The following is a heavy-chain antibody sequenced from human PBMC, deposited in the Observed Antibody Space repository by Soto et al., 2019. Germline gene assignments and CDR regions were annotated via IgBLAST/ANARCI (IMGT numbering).Heavy chain of an antibody. Sequence: QITLKESGPTLVKPTQTLTLTCTFSGFSLSSDAVGVNWIRQPPGKALECLALIYWNDDNRYSPSLSSRLTITTDTSNNQVVLTMTNMEPGDTATYYCAHGSGWLSDYWGQGILVTVSS. V-gene: IGHV2-5*01. D-gene: IGHD6-19*01. CDR3: AHGSGWLSDY. CDR2: IYWNDDN. J-gene: IGHJ4*02. CDR1: GFSLSSDAVG.